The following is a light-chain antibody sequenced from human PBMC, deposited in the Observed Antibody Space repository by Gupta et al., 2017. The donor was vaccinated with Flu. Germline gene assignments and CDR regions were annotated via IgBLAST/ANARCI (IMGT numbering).Light chain of an antibody. V-gene: IGLV2-11*01. CDR3: YSYADSYTFFV. CDR2: NVN. CDR1: TNSY. J-gene: IGLJ1*01. Sequence: QSALTQPRSVSGSPGQSVTISCTGTTNSYVSWYQQHPGKAPKLLTYNVNARPSGVPDRFSGSKSGTTASLTITGLQADDEADYYCYSYADSYTFFVFGTGTKVTVL.